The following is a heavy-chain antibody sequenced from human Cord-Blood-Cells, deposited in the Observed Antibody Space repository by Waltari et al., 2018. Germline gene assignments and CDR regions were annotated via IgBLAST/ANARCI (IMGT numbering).Heavy chain of an antibody. CDR3: ATDLGLQMRYGDYPPNDY. CDR1: GYTLTELS. V-gene: IGHV1-24*01. J-gene: IGHJ4*02. D-gene: IGHD4-17*01. Sequence: QVQLVQSGAEVKKPGASVKVSCKVSGYTLTELSMHWVRQAPGNGLEWMGGFDPEDGETIYAQKFQGRVTMTEDTSTDTAYMELSSLRSEDTAVYYCATDLGLQMRYGDYPPNDYWGQGTLVTVSS. CDR2: FDPEDGET.